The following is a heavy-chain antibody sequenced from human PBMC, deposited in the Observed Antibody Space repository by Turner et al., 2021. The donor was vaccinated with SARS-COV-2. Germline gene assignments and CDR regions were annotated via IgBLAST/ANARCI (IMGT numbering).Heavy chain of an antibody. J-gene: IGHJ5*02. V-gene: IGHV1-2*02. CDR1: GYTFTGYY. CDR3: ARDDTVDTAMVTWLDP. CDR2: INPNSGGT. Sequence: QVQLVQSGAEVKKPGASVTVSCKASGYTFTGYYMHWVRQAPGQGLEWMGGINPNSGGTNYAQKLQGRVTMTRDTSISTAYMELSSLRSDETAVDYCARDDTVDTAMVTWLDPWGQGTLVTVSS. D-gene: IGHD5-18*01.